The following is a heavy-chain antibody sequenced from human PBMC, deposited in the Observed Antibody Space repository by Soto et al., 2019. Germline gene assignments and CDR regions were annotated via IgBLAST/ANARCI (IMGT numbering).Heavy chain of an antibody. CDR3: ARDLLGYCNGGSCETDAFDI. D-gene: IGHD2-15*01. CDR2: IIPIFGTA. CDR1: GGTFSSYA. J-gene: IGHJ3*02. Sequence: SVKVSCKAPGGTFSSYAISWVRQAPGQGLEWMGGIIPIFGTANYAQKFQGRVTITADESTSTAYMELSSLRFEDTAVYYCARDLLGYCNGGSCETDAFDIWGQGTMVTVS. V-gene: IGHV1-69*13.